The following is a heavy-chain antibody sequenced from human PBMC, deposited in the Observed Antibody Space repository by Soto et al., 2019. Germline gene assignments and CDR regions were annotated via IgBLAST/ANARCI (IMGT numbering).Heavy chain of an antibody. CDR3: ATVFEH. CDR2: MDSGGSGT. Sequence: VPLVESGGGSVQPGGSLRLSCVASGITFSGFWMHWVRQVPGKGLVWVARMDSGGSGTSYADFVKGRFTISRDNAKNTLSLQLDSLRVEDTAVYYCATVFEHWGQGIPVTVSS. CDR1: GITFSGFW. V-gene: IGHV3-74*01. J-gene: IGHJ4*02.